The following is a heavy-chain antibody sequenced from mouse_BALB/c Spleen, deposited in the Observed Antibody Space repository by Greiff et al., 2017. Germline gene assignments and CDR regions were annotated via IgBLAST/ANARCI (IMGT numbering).Heavy chain of an antibody. D-gene: IGHD1-2*01. J-gene: IGHJ2*01. CDR2: IWTGGGT. V-gene: IGHV2-9-2*01. CDR1: GFSLTSYD. Sequence: VQLQQSGPGLVAPSQSLSITCTVSGFSLTSYDISWIRQPPGKGLEWLGVIWTGGGTNYNSAFMSRLSISKDNSKSQVFLKMNSLQTDDTAIYYCVRAPLHYYGYEGYYFDYWGQGTTLTVSS. CDR3: VRAPLHYYGYEGYYFDY.